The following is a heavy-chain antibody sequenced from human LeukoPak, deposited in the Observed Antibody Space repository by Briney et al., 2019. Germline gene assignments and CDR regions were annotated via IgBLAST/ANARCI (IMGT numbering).Heavy chain of an antibody. CDR3: ARGGGLRGFDY. J-gene: IGHJ4*02. CDR2: ISSSSYI. CDR1: GFTFSSYS. V-gene: IGHV3-21*01. D-gene: IGHD2-15*01. Sequence: PGGSLRLSCAASGFTFSSYSMNWVRQAPGKGLEWVSSISSSSYIYYADSVKGRFTISRDNAKNSLYLQMNSLRAEDTAVYYCARGGGLRGFDYWGQGTLVTVSS.